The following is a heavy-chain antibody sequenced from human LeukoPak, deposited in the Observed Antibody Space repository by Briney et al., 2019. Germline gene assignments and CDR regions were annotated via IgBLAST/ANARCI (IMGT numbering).Heavy chain of an antibody. V-gene: IGHV4-34*01. J-gene: IGHJ6*02. D-gene: IGHD3-22*01. CDR3: ARGTYYYDSSGYFTNGYYYYYGMDV. CDR1: GGSFSGYY. CDR2: INHSGST. Sequence: SETLSLTCAVYGGSFSGYYWSWIRQPPGKGLEWIGEINHSGSTNYNPSLKSRVTISVDTSKNQFSLKLSSVTAADTAVYYCARGTYYYDSSGYFTNGYYYYYGMDVRGQRTTVTVSS.